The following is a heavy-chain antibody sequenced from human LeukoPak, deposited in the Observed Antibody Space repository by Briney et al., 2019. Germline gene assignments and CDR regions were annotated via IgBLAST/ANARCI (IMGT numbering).Heavy chain of an antibody. Sequence: QAGGSLRLSCVASGFSFSDYGMHWVRQVLGKGLEWVAFIRYDGTAKYYAESVRGRFSISRDNSKNTLYLQMNSLRAEDTAVYYCAKAGGSHYGSGSLLWGQGTLVTVSS. V-gene: IGHV3-30*02. D-gene: IGHD3-10*01. J-gene: IGHJ4*02. CDR2: IRYDGTAK. CDR1: GFSFSDYG. CDR3: AKAGGSHYGSGSLL.